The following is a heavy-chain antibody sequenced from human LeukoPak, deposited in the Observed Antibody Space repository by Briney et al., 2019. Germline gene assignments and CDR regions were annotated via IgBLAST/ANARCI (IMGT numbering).Heavy chain of an antibody. Sequence: GGSLRLSCAASGFTFSSYSMNWVRQAPGKGLEWVSSISSSSSYIYYADSVKGRFTISRDNAKNSLYPQMNSLRAEDTAVYYCASPYYDFWSGYYPLSYWGQGTLVTVSS. D-gene: IGHD3-3*01. CDR3: ASPYYDFWSGYYPLSY. CDR2: ISSSSSYI. J-gene: IGHJ4*02. CDR1: GFTFSSYS. V-gene: IGHV3-21*01.